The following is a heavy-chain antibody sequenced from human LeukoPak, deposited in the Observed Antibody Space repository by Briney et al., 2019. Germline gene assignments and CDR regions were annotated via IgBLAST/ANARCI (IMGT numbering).Heavy chain of an antibody. J-gene: IGHJ3*02. CDR1: GFTFSSYS. CDR2: ISSSSSTI. V-gene: IGHV3-48*04. D-gene: IGHD3-22*01. Sequence: GGSLRLSCAASGFTFSSYSMNWVRQAPGKGLEWVSFISSSSSTIYYADSVKGRFTISRDNAKNSLYLQMNSLRAEDTAVYFCARSPRIYMIGTHAFDIWGQGTMVTVSS. CDR3: ARSPRIYMIGTHAFDI.